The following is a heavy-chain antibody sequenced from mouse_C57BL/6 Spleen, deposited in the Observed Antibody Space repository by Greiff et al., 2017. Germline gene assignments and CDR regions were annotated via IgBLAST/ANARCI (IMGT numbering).Heavy chain of an antibody. J-gene: IGHJ1*03. Sequence: EVKLVESGGGLVKPGGSLKLSCAASGFTFSSYTMSWVRQTPEKRLEWVATISGGGGNTYYPDSVKGRFTISRDNAKNTLYLQRSSLRSEDTALYYCARRGYGSSYGYFDVWGTGTTVTVSS. CDR2: ISGGGGNT. CDR1: GFTFSSYT. D-gene: IGHD1-1*01. CDR3: ARRGYGSSYGYFDV. V-gene: IGHV5-9*01.